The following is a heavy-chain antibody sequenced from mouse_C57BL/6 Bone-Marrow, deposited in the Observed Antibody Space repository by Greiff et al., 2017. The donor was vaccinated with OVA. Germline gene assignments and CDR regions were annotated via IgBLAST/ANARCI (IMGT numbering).Heavy chain of an antibody. V-gene: IGHV1-4*01. D-gene: IGHD4-1*02. Sequence: VQLQQSGAELARPGASVKMSCKASGYTFPSYTMHWVKQRPGQGLEWIGYLNPRRGYTKYNQKFKDKATLTADKSSSTAYMQLSSLTSEDSAVYYCASQLGRFDDWGQGTTLTVSS. CDR2: LNPRRGYT. CDR1: GYTFPSYT. J-gene: IGHJ2*01. CDR3: ASQLGRFDD.